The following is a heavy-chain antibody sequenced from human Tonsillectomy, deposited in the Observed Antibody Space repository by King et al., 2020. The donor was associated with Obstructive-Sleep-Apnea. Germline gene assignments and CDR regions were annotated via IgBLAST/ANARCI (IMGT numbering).Heavy chain of an antibody. CDR2: ISSSSSYI. Sequence: VQLVESGGGLVKPGGSLRLSCAASGFTFSSYSMNWVRQAPGKGLEWVSSISSSSSYIYYADSVKGRFTISRDNAKNSLYLQMNSLRAEDTAVYYCARDWPEYCSSTSCYAAFEYWGQGTLVTVSS. CDR1: GFTFSSYS. D-gene: IGHD2-2*01. V-gene: IGHV3-21*01. CDR3: ARDWPEYCSSTSCYAAFEY. J-gene: IGHJ4*02.